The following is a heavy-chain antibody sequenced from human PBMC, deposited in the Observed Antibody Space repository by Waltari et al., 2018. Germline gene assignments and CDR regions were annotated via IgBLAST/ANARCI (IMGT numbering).Heavy chain of an antibody. V-gene: IGHV4-59*01. J-gene: IGHJ3*02. CDR1: GGSLSRYY. Sequence: VQLQESGPGLVKPSETLSLTCTVSGGSLSRYYWSWIRQPPGKGLEWIGYIYYSGSTNYNPSLKSRVTISVDTSKNQFSLKLSSVTAADTAVYYCASHLRIDAFDIWGQGTMVTVSS. CDR2: IYYSGST. CDR3: ASHLRIDAFDI. D-gene: IGHD2-15*01.